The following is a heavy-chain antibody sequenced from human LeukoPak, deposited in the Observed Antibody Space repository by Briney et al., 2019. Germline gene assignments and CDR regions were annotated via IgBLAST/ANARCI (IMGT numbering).Heavy chain of an antibody. CDR3: ASSMVRGLYYLHY. J-gene: IGHJ4*02. Sequence: SETLSLTCTVSGVSISTYSWTWIRQPAGRGLEWIGRVSTTGSTDYNPSLKSRVTMSVDTSKNQFFLKLSSVTAADTAIYFCASSMVRGLYYLHYWGQGTLVTVSS. D-gene: IGHD3-10*01. CDR2: VSTTGST. CDR1: GVSISTYS. V-gene: IGHV4-4*07.